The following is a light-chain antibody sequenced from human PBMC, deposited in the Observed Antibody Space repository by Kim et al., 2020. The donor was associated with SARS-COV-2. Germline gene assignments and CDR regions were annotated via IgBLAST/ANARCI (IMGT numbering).Light chain of an antibody. Sequence: ATLSLSPGERATLSCRASQSVGTSLAWYQQKPGQAPRLLIYDASKRATGIPARFRGSGSGTDFTLTIGTLEPADSAVYYCQQRGNFGQGTRLEIK. CDR3: QQRGN. CDR2: DAS. V-gene: IGKV3-11*01. CDR1: QSVGTS. J-gene: IGKJ5*01.